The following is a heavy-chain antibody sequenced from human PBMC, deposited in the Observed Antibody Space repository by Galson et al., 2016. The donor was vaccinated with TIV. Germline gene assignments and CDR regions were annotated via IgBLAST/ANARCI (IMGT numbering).Heavy chain of an antibody. CDR1: GFTFNKWR. V-gene: IGHV3-21*06. J-gene: IGHJ4*02. CDR3: ARDVVGATFDR. D-gene: IGHD1-26*01. CDR2: ISGDSTHT. Sequence: SLRLSCATSGFTFNKWRMNWVRQAPGRGLEWVSSISGDSTHTYYADSVKGRFTISRDCGKNSVYLQMSSLRVDDTAVYYCARDVVGATFDRWGQGTLVIVSS.